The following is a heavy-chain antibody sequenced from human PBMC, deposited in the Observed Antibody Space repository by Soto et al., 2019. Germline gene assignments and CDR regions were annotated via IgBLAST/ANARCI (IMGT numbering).Heavy chain of an antibody. D-gene: IGHD6-13*01. Sequence: GASVKVSCKASGGTFSSYAISWVRQAPGQGLEWMGGIIPIFGTANYAQKFQGRVTITADKSTSTAYMELSSLRSEDTAVYYCARGVSTAAAGINLGYYYYGMDVWGQGTTVTVSS. V-gene: IGHV1-69*06. CDR3: ARGVSTAAAGINLGYYYYGMDV. CDR2: IIPIFGTA. CDR1: GGTFSSYA. J-gene: IGHJ6*02.